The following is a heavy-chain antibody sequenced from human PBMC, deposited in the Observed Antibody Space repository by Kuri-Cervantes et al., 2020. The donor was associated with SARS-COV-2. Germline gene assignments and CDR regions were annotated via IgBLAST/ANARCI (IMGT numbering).Heavy chain of an antibody. CDR2: IYHSGST. CDR3: AREYSSSSGKGFDY. CDR1: GGSISSGGYS. D-gene: IGHD6-6*01. Sequence: SETLSLTCAVSGGSISSGGYSWSWIRQPPGKGLEWIGYIYHSGSTYYNPSLKSRVTISVDTSKNQFSLKLSSVTAADTAVYYCAREYSSSSGKGFDYWVQGTLVVASS. V-gene: IGHV4-30-2*01. J-gene: IGHJ4*02.